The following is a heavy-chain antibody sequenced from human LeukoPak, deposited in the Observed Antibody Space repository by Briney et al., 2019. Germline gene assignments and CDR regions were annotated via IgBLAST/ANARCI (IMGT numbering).Heavy chain of an antibody. Sequence: GGSLRLSCVASGFTFSSYSINWVRQAPGKGLEWVSYISSSSSTIYYADSVKGRFTISRDNAKNSLYLQMNSLRAEDTAVYYCARAPSTVTTWDYYYYMDVWGKGTTVTVSS. CDR2: ISSSSSTI. V-gene: IGHV3-48*01. CDR3: ARAPSTVTTWDYYYYMDV. D-gene: IGHD4-17*01. J-gene: IGHJ6*03. CDR1: GFTFSSYS.